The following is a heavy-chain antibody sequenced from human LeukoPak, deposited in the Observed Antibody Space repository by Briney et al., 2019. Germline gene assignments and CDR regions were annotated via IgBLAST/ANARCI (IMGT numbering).Heavy chain of an antibody. CDR3: ATGYCSSTSCRNWFDP. D-gene: IGHD2-2*01. J-gene: IGHJ5*02. Sequence: GASVKVSCKVSGYTLTELSMHWVRQAPGKGLEWMGGFDPEDGETIYAQKFQGRVTMTEDTSTDTAYVELSSLRSEDTAVYYCATGYCSSTSCRNWFDPWGQGTLVTVSS. CDR1: GYTLTELS. CDR2: FDPEDGET. V-gene: IGHV1-24*01.